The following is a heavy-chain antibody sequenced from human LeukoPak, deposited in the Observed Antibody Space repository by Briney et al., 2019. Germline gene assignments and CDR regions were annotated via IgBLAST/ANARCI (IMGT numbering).Heavy chain of an antibody. CDR3: ARPIAAAGTDLGY. J-gene: IGHJ4*02. V-gene: IGHV5-51*01. Sequence: GESQKISCNASGYSFTNTFIGWVRQMPGKGLEWMGIIYPGDSDTRYSPSFQGQVTVSADKSITTAYLQWSSLKASDTAMYYCARPIAAAGTDLGYWGQGTLVTVSS. CDR1: GYSFTNTF. D-gene: IGHD6-13*01. CDR2: IYPGDSDT.